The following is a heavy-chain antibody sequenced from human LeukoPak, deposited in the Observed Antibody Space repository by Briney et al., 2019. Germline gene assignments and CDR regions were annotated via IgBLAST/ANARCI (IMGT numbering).Heavy chain of an antibody. CDR2: IDPSDSYT. J-gene: IGHJ4*02. V-gene: IGHV5-10-1*01. Sequence: GESLKISCKGSGYTFTNYWISWVRQMPGKGLEWMGRIDPSDSYTNYSPSFQGHVTISADKSISTAYLQWSSLKASDTAMYYCARRDGEVVVAATWGQGTLVTVSS. CDR1: GYTFTNYW. D-gene: IGHD2-15*01. CDR3: ARRDGEVVVAAT.